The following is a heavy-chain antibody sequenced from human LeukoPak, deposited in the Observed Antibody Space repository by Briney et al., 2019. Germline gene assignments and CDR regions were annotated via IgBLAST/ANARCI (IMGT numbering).Heavy chain of an antibody. Sequence: ASVRVSCKASGYTFTSYDINWVRQATGQGLEWMGWLNPNSGNTGYAQKLQGRVTMTTDTSTSTAYMELRSLRSDDTAVYYCARGGGSYYRYFDYWGQGTLVTVSS. CDR1: GYTFTSYD. V-gene: IGHV1-8*02. D-gene: IGHD1-26*01. J-gene: IGHJ4*02. CDR3: ARGGGSYYRYFDY. CDR2: LNPNSGNT.